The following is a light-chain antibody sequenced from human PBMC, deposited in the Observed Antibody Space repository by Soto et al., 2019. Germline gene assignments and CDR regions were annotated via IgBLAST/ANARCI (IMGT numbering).Light chain of an antibody. CDR1: QSVSSY. V-gene: IGKV3-11*01. CDR2: DAS. Sequence: EIVLTQSPATLSLSPGARATLSCRASQSVSSYLAWYQQNPGQAPRLLIYDASNRATGIPARFSGSGSGTDFTLTISSLEPEDFAVYYCQQRSNWPLTFGGGTKVEIK. CDR3: QQRSNWPLT. J-gene: IGKJ4*01.